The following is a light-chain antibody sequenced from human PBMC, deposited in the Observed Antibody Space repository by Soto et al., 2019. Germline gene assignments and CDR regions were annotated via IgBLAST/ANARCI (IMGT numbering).Light chain of an antibody. V-gene: IGKV3-20*01. CDR2: AAS. Sequence: EIVLTQFQGTLSLAPGERATLSCRASQSLNSGHLAWYQQKPGQAPRLLIYAASSRATGIPDRFVGSGSGTDFTLTISRLEAEDLGVYHCEQDGNLQYIVGQGTKVEIK. J-gene: IGKJ2*01. CDR3: EQDGNLQYI. CDR1: QSLNSGH.